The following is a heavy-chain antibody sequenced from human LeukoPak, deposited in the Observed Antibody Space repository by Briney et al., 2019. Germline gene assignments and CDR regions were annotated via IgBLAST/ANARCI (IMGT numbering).Heavy chain of an antibody. CDR3: ARDRWYSIDL. J-gene: IGHJ5*02. CDR1: GLTLSPFS. D-gene: IGHD6-13*01. V-gene: IGHV3-48*02. Sequence: GGSLRLSCAASGLTLSPFSMNWVRQAPGGGLEWLSYISSRSITIYYADSVRGRFTVSRDNAKNSLYLQLDSLRDEDTAVYYCARDRWYSIDLWGQGTLVTVSS. CDR2: ISSRSITI.